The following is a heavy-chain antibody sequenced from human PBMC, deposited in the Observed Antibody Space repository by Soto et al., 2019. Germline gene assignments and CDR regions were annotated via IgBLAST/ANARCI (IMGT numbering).Heavy chain of an antibody. CDR3: VRVGGVPSSRPGVAY. J-gene: IGHJ4*02. V-gene: IGHV4-39*01. CDR2: ISYSGTT. D-gene: IGHD6-13*01. CDR1: GGSISGNYIY. Sequence: QLQLQESGPGLVKPSETLSLTCSVSGGSISGNYIYWGWIRQPPGKGLEWIGSISYSGTTNSNPSLKSRVTVSVAMSKTQFSLRLTSVTAIDTAVYSCVRVGGVPSSRPGVAYWGQGILVTVSS.